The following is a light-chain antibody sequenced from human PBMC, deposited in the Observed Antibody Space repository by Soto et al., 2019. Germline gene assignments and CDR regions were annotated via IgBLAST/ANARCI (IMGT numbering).Light chain of an antibody. CDR3: QPHNNWPVVT. CDR1: RSISRN. CDR2: GAS. Sequence: EMVMTQSPATLSVSPGERATLSCRASRSISRNLAWYQQKPGQAPRLLIYGASTRATGIPARFSGSGSGTEFTLTINSLQSEDFAIYYCQPHNNWPVVTFGGGTRVEIK. J-gene: IGKJ4*01. V-gene: IGKV3-15*01.